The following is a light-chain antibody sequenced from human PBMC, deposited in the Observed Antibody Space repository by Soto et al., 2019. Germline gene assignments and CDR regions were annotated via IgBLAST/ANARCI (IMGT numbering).Light chain of an antibody. V-gene: IGKV3-15*01. CDR1: QSVSSN. Sequence: IVMTQSPATRSVSPHERATLSFMGSQSVSSNLAWYQQKPGQAPGLLIYGASTRATGVPARFSGSGSETEFTLTIRSLQSQDFALYYCHLYNNWPWTFGQGAKVDIK. CDR3: HLYNNWPWT. CDR2: GAS. J-gene: IGKJ1*01.